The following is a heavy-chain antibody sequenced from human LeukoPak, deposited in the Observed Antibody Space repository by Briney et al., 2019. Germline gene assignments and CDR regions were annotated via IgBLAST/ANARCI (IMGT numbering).Heavy chain of an antibody. D-gene: IGHD5-24*01. J-gene: IGHJ3*02. Sequence: GGSLRLSCAASGFTFSSYGMHWVRQAPGKGLEWISDIRDIGISTNYADSVKGRFTISRDNSKNMLNLQMNSLRLEDTAVYFCAKKRWTYHDAIDSWGHGTMVIVSS. CDR1: GFTFSSYG. CDR3: AKKRWTYHDAIDS. V-gene: IGHV3-23*01. CDR2: IRDIGIST.